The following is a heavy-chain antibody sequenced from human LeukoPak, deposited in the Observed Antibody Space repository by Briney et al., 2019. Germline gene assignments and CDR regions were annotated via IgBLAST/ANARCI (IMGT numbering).Heavy chain of an antibody. D-gene: IGHD5-18*01. Sequence: PGGSLRLSCAASGFTFSSYSMNWVRQAPGKGLEWVSSISSSSSYIYYADSVKGRFTISRDNAENSLYLQMNSLRAEDTAVYYCAGAMVTWLYYMDVWGKGTTVTISS. V-gene: IGHV3-21*01. J-gene: IGHJ6*03. CDR3: AGAMVTWLYYMDV. CDR2: ISSSSSYI. CDR1: GFTFSSYS.